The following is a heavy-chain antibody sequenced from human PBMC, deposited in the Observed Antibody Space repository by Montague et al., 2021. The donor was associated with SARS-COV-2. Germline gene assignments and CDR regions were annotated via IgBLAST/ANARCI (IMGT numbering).Heavy chain of an antibody. Sequence: SLRLSCAASGFTFSSYAMHWVRQAPGKGLEWVAVISHNGSNKYYADSVKGRFTISRDNSKNTLYLQMNSLRAEDTAVYYCARVLDYYGSGSYPLYYYYGMDVWGQGTLVTVSS. CDR3: ARVLDYYGSGSYPLYYYYGMDV. V-gene: IGHV3-30*04. CDR2: ISHNGSNK. J-gene: IGHJ6*02. D-gene: IGHD3-10*01. CDR1: GFTFSSYA.